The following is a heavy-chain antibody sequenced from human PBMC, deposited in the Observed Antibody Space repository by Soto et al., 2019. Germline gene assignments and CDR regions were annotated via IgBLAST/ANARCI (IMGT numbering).Heavy chain of an antibody. CDR3: ARDRGIAVAPHYFDY. J-gene: IGHJ4*02. Sequence: PGGSLRLSCAASGFTFSSYSMNWVRQAPGKGLEWVSSISSSSSYIYYADSVKGRFTISRDNAKNSLYLQMNSLRAEDTAVYYCARDRGIAVAPHYFDYWGQGTLVTVSS. CDR1: GFTFSSYS. CDR2: ISSSSSYI. V-gene: IGHV3-21*01. D-gene: IGHD6-19*01.